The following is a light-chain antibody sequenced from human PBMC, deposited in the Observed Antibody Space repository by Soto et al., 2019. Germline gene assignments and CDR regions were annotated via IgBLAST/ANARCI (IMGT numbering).Light chain of an antibody. V-gene: IGLV2-14*01. CDR2: EVS. CDR1: SSDVGAYKY. J-gene: IGLJ2*01. CDR3: SSFSATTTTTVV. Sequence: QSVLTQPASVSGSPGQSITISCTGTSSDVGAYKYVSWYQQHPGKAPKLIIYEVSNRPSGVPNRVSASKSGNTASLTISGLQTEDEADYFCSSFSATTTTTVVFGGGTKLTVL.